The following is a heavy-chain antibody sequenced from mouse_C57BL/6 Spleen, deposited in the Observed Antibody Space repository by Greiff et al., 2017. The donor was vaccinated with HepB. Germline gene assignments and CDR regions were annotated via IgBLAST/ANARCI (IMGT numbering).Heavy chain of an antibody. CDR3: ARFITTVVATGAMDY. J-gene: IGHJ4*01. V-gene: IGHV5-17*01. Sequence: EVKLVESGGGLVKPGGSLKLSCAASGFTFSDYGMHWVRQAPEKGLEWDAYISSGSSTIYYADTVKGRFTISRDNAKNTLFLQMTSLRSEDTAMYYCARFITTVVATGAMDYWGQGTSVTVSS. D-gene: IGHD1-1*01. CDR1: GFTFSDYG. CDR2: ISSGSSTI.